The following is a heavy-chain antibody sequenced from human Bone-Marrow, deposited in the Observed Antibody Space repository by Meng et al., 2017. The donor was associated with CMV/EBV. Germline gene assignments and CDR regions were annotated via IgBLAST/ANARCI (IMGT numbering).Heavy chain of an antibody. CDR1: GDTFSSYA. CDR3: ARCPVDGATGYYYYYGMDV. J-gene: IGHJ6*02. CDR2: IIPILGIA. V-gene: IGHV1-69*10. Sequence: SVKVSCKASGDTFSSYAISWVRQAPGQGLEWMGGIIPILGIANYAQKFQGRVTITADKSTSTAYMELSSLRSEDTAVYFCARCPVDGATGYYYYYGMDVWGQGNAGHRLL. D-gene: IGHD4-23*01.